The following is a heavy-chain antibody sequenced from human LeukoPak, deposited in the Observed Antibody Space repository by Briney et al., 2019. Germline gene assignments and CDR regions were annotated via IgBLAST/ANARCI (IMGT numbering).Heavy chain of an antibody. J-gene: IGHJ3*02. CDR3: ARGRRYCSSTSCYNRESAAFDI. V-gene: IGHV3-66*01. Sequence: GGSLRLSCAASGFTVSSNYMSWVRQAPGKGLEWVSVIYSGGSTYYADSVKGRFTISRDNSKNTLYLQMNSLRAEDTAVYYCARGRRYCSSTSCYNRESAAFDIWGQGTMVTVSS. CDR1: GFTVSSNY. D-gene: IGHD2-2*02. CDR2: IYSGGST.